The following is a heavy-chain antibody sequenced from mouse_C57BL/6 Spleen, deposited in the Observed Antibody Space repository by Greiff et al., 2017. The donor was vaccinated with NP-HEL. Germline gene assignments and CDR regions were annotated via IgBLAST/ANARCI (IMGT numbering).Heavy chain of an antibody. CDR3: ARSVPLYYFDY. D-gene: IGHD5-1*01. Sequence: QVQLQQPGAELVKPGASVKLSCKASGYTFTSYWMHWVKQRPGQGLEWIGMIHPNSGSTNYNEKFKSKATLTVDKSSSTAYMQLSSLTSEDSAVYYCARSVPLYYFDYWGQGTTLTVSS. CDR2: IHPNSGST. V-gene: IGHV1-64*01. CDR1: GYTFTSYW. J-gene: IGHJ2*01.